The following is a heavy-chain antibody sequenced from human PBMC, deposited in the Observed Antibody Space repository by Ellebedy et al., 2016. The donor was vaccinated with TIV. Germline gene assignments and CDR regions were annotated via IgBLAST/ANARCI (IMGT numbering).Heavy chain of an antibody. V-gene: IGHV1-69*13. CDR2: IIPIFGTA. CDR3: ARGQQFLEWLRNTQMEDYFDY. Sequence: SVKVSXKASRGTFSSYAISWVRQAPGQGLEWMGGIIPIFGTANYAQKFQGRVTITADESTSTAYMELSSLRSEDTAVYYCARGQQFLEWLRNTQMEDYFDYWGQGTLVTVSS. CDR1: RGTFSSYA. D-gene: IGHD3-3*01. J-gene: IGHJ4*02.